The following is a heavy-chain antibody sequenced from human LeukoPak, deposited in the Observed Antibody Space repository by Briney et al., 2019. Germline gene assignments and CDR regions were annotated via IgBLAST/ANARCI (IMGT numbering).Heavy chain of an antibody. Sequence: SVKVSCKASGGTFSSYAIGWVRQAPGQGLEWMGGIIPIFGTTNYAQKFQDRVTITADKSTSTAYMELSSLRSEDTAVYYCARVVGLTGYSSSWYSGYYYYMDVWGKGTTVTVSS. D-gene: IGHD6-13*01. CDR3: ARVVGLTGYSSSWYSGYYYYMDV. V-gene: IGHV1-69*06. CDR1: GGTFSSYA. CDR2: IIPIFGTT. J-gene: IGHJ6*03.